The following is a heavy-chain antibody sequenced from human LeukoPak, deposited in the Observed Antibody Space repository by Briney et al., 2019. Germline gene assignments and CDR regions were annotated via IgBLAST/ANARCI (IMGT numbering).Heavy chain of an antibody. Sequence: GGSLRLSCAASEFTFSNYWMYWVRHAPGKGLVWVSRINSDGTITTYADSVKGRFTISRDNAKNTLYLQMNSLRAEDTAVYYCVRGLGIGYAFDMWGQGTMVTVSS. J-gene: IGHJ3*02. CDR1: EFTFSNYW. V-gene: IGHV3-74*01. CDR3: VRGLGIGYAFDM. D-gene: IGHD6-13*01. CDR2: INSDGTIT.